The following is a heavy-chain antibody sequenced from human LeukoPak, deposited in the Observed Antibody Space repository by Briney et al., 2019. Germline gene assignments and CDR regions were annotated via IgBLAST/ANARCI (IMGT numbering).Heavy chain of an antibody. D-gene: IGHD2-2*01. Sequence: GGSLRLSCAASGFTFSDYYMSWIRQAPGKGLEWVSYISSSGSTIYYADSVKGRFTISRDNAKNSLYLQMNSLRAEDTAVYYCARDLPSCSSTSCYSRYYGMDVWGQGTTVTVSS. CDR1: GFTFSDYY. J-gene: IGHJ6*02. CDR2: ISSSGSTI. CDR3: ARDLPSCSSTSCYSRYYGMDV. V-gene: IGHV3-11*01.